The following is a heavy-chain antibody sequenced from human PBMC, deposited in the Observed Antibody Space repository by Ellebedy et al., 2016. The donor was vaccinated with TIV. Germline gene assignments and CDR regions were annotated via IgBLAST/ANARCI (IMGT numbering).Heavy chain of an antibody. Sequence: PGGSLRLSCAASGFAISGYWMSWVRQAPGKGLEWVANTDQDGSEIHYVDSVEGRFTISIDNAKNSLFLQMSTLRAEDTAFYYCVRYPRSGATLSFDLWGQGTMVTVSS. CDR3: VRYPRSGATLSFDL. CDR2: TDQDGSEI. CDR1: GFAISGYW. J-gene: IGHJ3*01. D-gene: IGHD1-26*01. V-gene: IGHV3-7*03.